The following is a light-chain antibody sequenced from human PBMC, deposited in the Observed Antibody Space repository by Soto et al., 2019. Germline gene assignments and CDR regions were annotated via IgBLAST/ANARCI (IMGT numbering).Light chain of an antibody. V-gene: IGLV2-8*01. CDR2: EVV. J-gene: IGLJ1*01. Sequence: QSALTQPPSASGSPGQSVTISCTGTKNDIGVYDFVSWYQHHPGKAPRLIIYEVVQRPSGVPDRFSGSKSGNTASLTVSGLQAADEADYYCSSYAGSSNVFGTGTKVTVL. CDR1: KNDIGVYDF. CDR3: SSYAGSSNV.